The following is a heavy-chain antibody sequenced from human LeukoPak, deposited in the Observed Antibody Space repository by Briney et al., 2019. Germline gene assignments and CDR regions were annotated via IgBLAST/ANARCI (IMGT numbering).Heavy chain of an antibody. J-gene: IGHJ4*02. Sequence: GGTLRLSCAAPGFTFSSYGMSWVRQAPGKGLEWVSAISGSGGSTYYADSVKGRFTISRDNSKNTLYLQMNSLRAEDTAVYYCAKDPAAVAYYFDYWGQGTLVTVSS. CDR3: AKDPAAVAYYFDY. CDR2: ISGSGGST. CDR1: GFTFSSYG. V-gene: IGHV3-23*01. D-gene: IGHD6-19*01.